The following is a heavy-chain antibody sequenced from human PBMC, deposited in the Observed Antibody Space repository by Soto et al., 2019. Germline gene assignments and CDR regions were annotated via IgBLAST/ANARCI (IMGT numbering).Heavy chain of an antibody. CDR2: ITSDTKTI. Sequence: EVQLVESGGNLVQPGGSLRLSCAASGFRFSIYTMNWVRQAPGKGLEWFAYITSDTKTIKYADSVRGRFTISRDNGKNSVNLQMNGQRDEDTAVYYCARSVEGDFDYWGQGTVVTVSA. CDR3: ARSVEGDFDY. CDR1: GFRFSIYT. D-gene: IGHD6-19*01. V-gene: IGHV3-48*02. J-gene: IGHJ4*02.